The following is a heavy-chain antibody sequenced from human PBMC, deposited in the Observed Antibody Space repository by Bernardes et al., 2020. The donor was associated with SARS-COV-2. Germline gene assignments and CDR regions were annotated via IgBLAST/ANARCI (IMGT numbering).Heavy chain of an antibody. CDR1: GGSFSGYY. D-gene: IGHD6-19*01. Sequence: SETLSLTCAVYGGSFSGYYWSWIRQPPGKGLEWIGEINHSGSTNYNPSLKSRVTISVDTSKNQFSLKLSSVTAADTAVYYCARRGSSGWYVKARFDCWGQGTLVTVSS. J-gene: IGHJ4*02. CDR3: ARRGSSGWYVKARFDC. CDR2: INHSGST. V-gene: IGHV4-34*01.